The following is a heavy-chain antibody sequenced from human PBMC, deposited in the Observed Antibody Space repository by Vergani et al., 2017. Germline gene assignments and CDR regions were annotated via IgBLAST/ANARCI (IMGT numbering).Heavy chain of an antibody. CDR2: ISGHGDRT. CDR1: GFTFSNSA. V-gene: IGHV3-23*04. J-gene: IGHJ4*02. D-gene: IGHD2/OR15-2a*01. CDR3: AREERSNTSPFVGD. Sequence: EVQLVESGGGLVQPGGSLRLSCAASGFTFSNSAMSWVRQTSGKGLEWVSAISGHGDRTYYADSVKGRFTISRDNSKNTVYLQMNSLKAEDRATYYCAREERSNTSPFVGDWGQGTLSPSPSPQ.